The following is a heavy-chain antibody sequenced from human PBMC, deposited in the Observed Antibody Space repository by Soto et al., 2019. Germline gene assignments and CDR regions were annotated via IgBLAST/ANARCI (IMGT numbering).Heavy chain of an antibody. Sequence: QVQLVQSGAEVKKPGSSVKVSCKASGGTFSSYAISWVRQAPGQGLEWMGGIIPIFGTANYAQKFQGRVTXTXXXSXXTAYMELSSLRSEDTAVYYCARPPGGRGDYYGMDVWGQGTTVTVSS. CDR3: ARPPGGRGDYYGMDV. CDR1: GGTFSSYA. D-gene: IGHD2-15*01. J-gene: IGHJ6*02. CDR2: IIPIFGTA. V-gene: IGHV1-69*05.